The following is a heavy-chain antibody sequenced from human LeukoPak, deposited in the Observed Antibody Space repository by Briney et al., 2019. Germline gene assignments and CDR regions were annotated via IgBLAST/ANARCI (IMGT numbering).Heavy chain of an antibody. CDR2: IYYSGST. Sequence: SETLSLTCTVSGGSISNNYWSWFRQPPGKGLEWIGYIYYSGSTNYNPSLKSRVTVSVDTSKSQFSLKLSSVTAADTAVYYCASHKGFWGQGTLVTVSS. CDR1: GGSISNNY. J-gene: IGHJ4*02. V-gene: IGHV4-59*01. CDR3: ASHKGF.